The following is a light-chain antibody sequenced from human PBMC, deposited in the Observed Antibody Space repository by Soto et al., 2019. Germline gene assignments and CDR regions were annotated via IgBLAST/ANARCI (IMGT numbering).Light chain of an antibody. CDR3: SSYTSSPHVV. Sequence: QSALTQPASVSGSPGQSITISCTGTSSDVGGYNYVSWYQQHPGKAPKLMIYDVSNRPSGVSNRFSGSKFGNTASLTISGLQAEDEADYYCSSYTSSPHVVFGGGTQLTVL. CDR2: DVS. CDR1: SSDVGGYNY. J-gene: IGLJ2*01. V-gene: IGLV2-14*01.